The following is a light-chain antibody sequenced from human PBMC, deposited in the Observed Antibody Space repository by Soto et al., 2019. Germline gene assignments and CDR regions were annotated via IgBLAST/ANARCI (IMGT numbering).Light chain of an antibody. CDR2: WAS. J-gene: IGKJ4*01. V-gene: IGKV4-1*01. Sequence: DIVMTQSPDSLAVSLGERATINCKSSQNLLYSSNNKNYFAWYQQKPGQPPKLLIYWASTRESGVPDRFSGSGSGTDFTLTISSLQAEDVAVYYCQQYYGLPPTFGGGTNVEIK. CDR3: QQYYGLPPT. CDR1: QNLLYSSNNKNY.